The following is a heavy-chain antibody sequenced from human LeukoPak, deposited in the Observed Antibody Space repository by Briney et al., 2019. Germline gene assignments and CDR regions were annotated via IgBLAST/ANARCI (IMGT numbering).Heavy chain of an antibody. CDR3: ARDRGAVVDY. J-gene: IGHJ4*02. V-gene: IGHV4-34*01. CDR1: GGSFSGYY. D-gene: IGHD6-19*01. Sequence: KSSETLSLTCAVYGGSFSGYYWSWIRQPPGKGLEWIGEINHSGSTNYNPSLKSRVTISVDTSKNQFSLKLSSVTAADTAVYYCARDRGAVVDYWGQGTLVTVSS. CDR2: INHSGST.